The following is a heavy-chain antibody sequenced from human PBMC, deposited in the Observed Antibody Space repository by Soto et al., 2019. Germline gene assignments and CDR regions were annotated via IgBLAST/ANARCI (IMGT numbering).Heavy chain of an antibody. J-gene: IGHJ5*02. CDR3: ARDYYDSSGYSRGRWFDP. Sequence: APVKVSCKASGFTFTSYGISWVRQAPGQGLEWMGWISAYNGNTNYAQKLQGRVTMTTDTSTSTAYMELRSLRSDDTAVYYCARDYYDSSGYSRGRWFDPWGQGTLVTVSS. V-gene: IGHV1-18*01. CDR2: ISAYNGNT. D-gene: IGHD3-22*01. CDR1: GFTFTSYG.